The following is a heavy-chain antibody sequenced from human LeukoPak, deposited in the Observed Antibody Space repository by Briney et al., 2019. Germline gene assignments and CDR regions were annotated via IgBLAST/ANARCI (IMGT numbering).Heavy chain of an antibody. CDR3: TRLTVPLRFDP. CDR1: GSSISNYY. J-gene: IGHJ5*02. D-gene: IGHD2-2*01. CDR2: IYYSGST. Sequence: SETLSLTCTVSGSSISNYYWGWIRQAPGKGLEWIGSIYYSGSTNYNPSLKSRVTISVDTSKNQFSLKLSSVTAADTAVYYCTRLTVPLRFDPWGQGTLVTVSS. V-gene: IGHV4-59*01.